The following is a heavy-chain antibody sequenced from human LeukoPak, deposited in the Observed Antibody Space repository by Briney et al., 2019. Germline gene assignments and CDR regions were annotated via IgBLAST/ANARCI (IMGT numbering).Heavy chain of an antibody. V-gene: IGHV1-8*01. CDR2: MNPNSGNT. CDR1: GYTFTSYD. J-gene: IGHJ4*02. D-gene: IGHD5-12*01. CDR3: ARGTYSGYDLSSNFDY. Sequence: ASVKVSCKASGYTFTSYDINWVRQATGQGLERMGWMNPNSGNTGYAQKFQGRVSMTRNTSISTAYMELSSLRSEDTAVYYCARGTYSGYDLSSNFDYWGQGTLVTVSS.